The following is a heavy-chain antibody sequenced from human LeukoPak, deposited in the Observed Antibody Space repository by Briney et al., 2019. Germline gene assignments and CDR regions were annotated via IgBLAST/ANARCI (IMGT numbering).Heavy chain of an antibody. J-gene: IGHJ3*02. V-gene: IGHV3-64*01. CDR2: ISSNGGST. CDR1: GFTFSSYA. CDR3: ARERWGYYDSSGYEDAFDI. D-gene: IGHD3-22*01. Sequence: GGSLRLSCAASGFTFSSYAMHWVRQAPGKGLEYVSAISSNGGSTYYANSVKGRFTISRDNSKNTLYLQMGSLRAEDMAVYYCARERWGYYDSSGYEDAFDIWGQGTMVAVSS.